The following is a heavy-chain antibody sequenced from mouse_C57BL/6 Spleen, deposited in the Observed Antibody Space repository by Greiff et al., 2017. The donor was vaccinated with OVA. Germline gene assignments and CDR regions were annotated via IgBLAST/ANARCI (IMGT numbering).Heavy chain of an antibody. J-gene: IGHJ2*01. CDR1: GYTFTSYW. CDR2: IYPSDSET. V-gene: IGHV1-61*01. Sequence: QVQLQQPGAELVRPGSSVKLSCKASGYTFTSYWMDWVKQRPGQGLEWIGNIYPSDSETHYNQKFKDKATLAVDKSSSTAYMQLSSLTSEDAAVYYGAREVPYFDYWGQGTTLTVSS. CDR3: AREVPYFDY.